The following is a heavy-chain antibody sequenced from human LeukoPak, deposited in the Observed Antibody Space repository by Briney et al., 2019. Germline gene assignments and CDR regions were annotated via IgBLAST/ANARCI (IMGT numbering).Heavy chain of an antibody. D-gene: IGHD2-2*01. CDR1: GGTFSSYT. J-gene: IGHJ6*02. CDR3: ARGKGGVVVPAGVHYYYGMDV. CDR2: IIPIHGIA. Sequence: SVKVSCKASGGTFSSYTISWVRQAPGQGLEWMGRIIPIHGIANYAQKFQGRVTITADKSTSTAYMELSSLRSEDTAVYYCARGKGGVVVPAGVHYYYGMDVWGQGTTVTVSS. V-gene: IGHV1-69*02.